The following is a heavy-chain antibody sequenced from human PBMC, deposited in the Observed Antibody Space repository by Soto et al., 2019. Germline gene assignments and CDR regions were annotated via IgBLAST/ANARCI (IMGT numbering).Heavy chain of an antibody. V-gene: IGHV3-48*02. D-gene: IGHD2-2*01. J-gene: IGHJ3*02. Sequence: PGGSLRLSCAASGFTFSSYSMNWVRQAPGKGLEWVSYISSSSSTIYYADSVKGRFTISRDNAKNSLYLQMNSLRDEDTAVYYCARELRYCSSTSCYLYAFDSWGQGTRVTVSS. CDR2: ISSSSSTI. CDR3: ARELRYCSSTSCYLYAFDS. CDR1: GFTFSSYS.